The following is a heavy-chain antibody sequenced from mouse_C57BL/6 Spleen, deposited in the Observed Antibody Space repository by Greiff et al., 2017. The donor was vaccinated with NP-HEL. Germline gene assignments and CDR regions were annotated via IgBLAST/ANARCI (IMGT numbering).Heavy chain of an antibody. CDR2: ISSGSSTI. J-gene: IGHJ2*01. V-gene: IGHV5-17*01. D-gene: IGHD1-1*01. CDR1: GFTFSDYG. CDR3: ARGDYGSKNYFDY. Sequence: EVNVVESGGGLVKPGGSLKLSCAASGFTFSDYGMHWVRQAPEKGLEWVAYISSGSSTIYYADTVKGRFTISRDNAKNTLFLQMTSLRSEDTAMYYCARGDYGSKNYFDYWGQGTTLTVSS.